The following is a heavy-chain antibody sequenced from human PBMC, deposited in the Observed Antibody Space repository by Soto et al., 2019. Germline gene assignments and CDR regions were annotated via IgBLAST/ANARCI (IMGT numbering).Heavy chain of an antibody. CDR3: ARDRWGGTHHGFDY. V-gene: IGHV4-31*03. J-gene: IGHJ4*02. Sequence: QVHLQESGPVLVKPSQTLSLTCTVSGGSISSGGYYWSWIRQHPGKGLEWIGYIYYRGSTYYNPSLKSRVTISVDTSKNQFSLKLSSVTAADTAVYYCARDRWGGTHHGFDYWGQGTLVTVSS. D-gene: IGHD3-16*01. CDR1: GGSISSGGYY. CDR2: IYYRGST.